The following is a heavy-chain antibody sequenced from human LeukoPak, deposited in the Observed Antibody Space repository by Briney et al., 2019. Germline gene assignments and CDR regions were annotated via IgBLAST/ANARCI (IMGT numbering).Heavy chain of an antibody. V-gene: IGHV3-66*01. D-gene: IGHD1-26*01. CDR2: I. Sequence: PGGFLRLSCAASGFTVSSNYMSWVRQAPGKGLEWVSVISVKGRFTISRDNSKNTLYLQMNSLRAEDTAVYYCARDPTPYRYNWFDPWGQGTLVTVSS. J-gene: IGHJ5*02. CDR3: ARDPTPYRYNWFDP. CDR1: GFTVSSNY.